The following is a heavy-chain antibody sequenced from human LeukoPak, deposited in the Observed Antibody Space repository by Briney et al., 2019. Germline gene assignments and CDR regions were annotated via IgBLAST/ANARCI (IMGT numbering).Heavy chain of an antibody. J-gene: IGHJ5*02. Sequence: GGSLRLSCAASGFTFSGYAMSWVRQAPGKGLEWVSAISGSGGSTYYADSVKGRFTISRDNSKNTLYLQMNSLRAEDTAVYYCAKDRQYSSSWLSWFDPWGQGTLVTVSS. D-gene: IGHD6-13*01. CDR3: AKDRQYSSSWLSWFDP. V-gene: IGHV3-23*01. CDR1: GFTFSGYA. CDR2: ISGSGGST.